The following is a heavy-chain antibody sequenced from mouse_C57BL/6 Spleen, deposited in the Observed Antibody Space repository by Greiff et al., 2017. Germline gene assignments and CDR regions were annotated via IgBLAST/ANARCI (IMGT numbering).Heavy chain of an antibody. J-gene: IGHJ2*01. CDR3: ARQGYYGSNLYFDY. CDR1: GFTFSSYT. CDR2: ISGGGGNT. V-gene: IGHV5-9*01. Sequence: EVMLVEPGGGLVKPGGSLKLSCAASGFTFSSYTMSWVRQTPEKRLEWVATISGGGGNTYYPDRVKGRFTITRDNAKNTLYLQMSSLRSEDTALEDCARQGYYGSNLYFDYWGQGTTLTVSS. D-gene: IGHD1-1*01.